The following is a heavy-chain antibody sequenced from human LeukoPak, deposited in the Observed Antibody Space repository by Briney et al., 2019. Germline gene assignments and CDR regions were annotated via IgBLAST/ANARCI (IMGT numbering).Heavy chain of an antibody. J-gene: IGHJ5*02. CDR2: IYYSGST. V-gene: IGHV4-59*01. CDR1: GGSISSYY. Sequence: SETLSLTCTVSGGSISSYYWRWIRQPPGKGLEWIGYIYYSGSTNYNPSLKSRVTISVDTSKNQFSLKLSSVTAADTAVYYCARGTYDFGFNWFDPWGQGTLVTVSS. CDR3: ARGTYDFGFNWFDP. D-gene: IGHD3-3*01.